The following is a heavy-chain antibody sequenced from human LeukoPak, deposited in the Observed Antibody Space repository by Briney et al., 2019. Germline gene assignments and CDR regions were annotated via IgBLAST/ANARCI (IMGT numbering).Heavy chain of an antibody. J-gene: IGHJ4*02. CDR2: IYFTGRT. D-gene: IGHD5-12*01. CDR1: GGSIVSSTYY. V-gene: IGHV4-39*01. Sequence: PSETLSLTCSVSGGSIVSSTYYWGWIRQPPGKGLEWIGSIYFTGRTYSNPSLQSRVTISVDTSKNQFSLRLSSVTATDTAVYYCAGDSHRGYGQFDYWGQGALVTVSS. CDR3: AGDSHRGYGQFDY.